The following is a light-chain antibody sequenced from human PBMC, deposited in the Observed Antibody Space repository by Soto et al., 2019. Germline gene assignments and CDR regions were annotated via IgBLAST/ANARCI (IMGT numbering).Light chain of an antibody. V-gene: IGLV2-14*01. CDR2: EVS. CDR3: NSYTSSSTFV. CDR1: SSDVGGYNY. J-gene: IGLJ1*01. Sequence: QSALTQPASVSGSPGQSITISCTGTSSDVGGYNYVSWYHQHPGRAPKLMMYEVSNRPSGVSNRFSGSRSGNTASLTISGLQSEDEAEYYCNSYTSSSTFVFGTGTKLTVL.